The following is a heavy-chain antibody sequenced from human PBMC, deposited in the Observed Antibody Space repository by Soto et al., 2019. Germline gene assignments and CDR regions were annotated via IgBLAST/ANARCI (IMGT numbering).Heavy chain of an antibody. D-gene: IGHD4-17*01. CDR3: AKPPYGEEYFQH. Sequence: LACAASGFTFSSYAISWVRQAQGKGLEWVSAIIKNGGSTYYADSVKGRFTISRDNSKNTLYLQMNSLRAEDTAVYYCAKPPYGEEYFQHWGQGALVTVSS. CDR1: GFTFSSYA. CDR2: IIKNGGST. V-gene: IGHV3-23*01. J-gene: IGHJ1*01.